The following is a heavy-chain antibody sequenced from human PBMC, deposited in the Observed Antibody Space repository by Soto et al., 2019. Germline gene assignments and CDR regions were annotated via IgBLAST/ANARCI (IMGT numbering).Heavy chain of an antibody. J-gene: IGHJ4*02. V-gene: IGHV4-59*01. CDR3: ARGDSNTWSLDYFDN. CDR1: GGSISTYY. Sequence: QVQLQESGPGLVKPSETLSLTCTVSGGSISTYYWSWIRQPLGKGLEWIGYIYYSGIANYNPSLTSHVTISVATPKTPFALKLRSVPASDTAVYYCARGDSNTWSLDYFDNWGQGALVTVSS. D-gene: IGHD6-13*01. CDR2: IYYSGIA.